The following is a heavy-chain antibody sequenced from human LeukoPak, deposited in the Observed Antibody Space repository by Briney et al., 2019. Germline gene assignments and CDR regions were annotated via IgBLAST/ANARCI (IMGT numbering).Heavy chain of an antibody. CDR1: GYTFTGYY. CDR2: INPNSGGT. J-gene: IGHJ4*02. V-gene: IGHV1-2*02. Sequence: GASVKVSCKASGYTFTGYYMHWVRQAPGQGLEWMGWINPNSGGTNYAQKFQGRVTMTRDTSISTAYMELSSLRSEDTAVYYCARVPIDYGDYEVGFDYWGQGTLVTVSS. CDR3: ARVPIDYGDYEVGFDY. D-gene: IGHD4-17*01.